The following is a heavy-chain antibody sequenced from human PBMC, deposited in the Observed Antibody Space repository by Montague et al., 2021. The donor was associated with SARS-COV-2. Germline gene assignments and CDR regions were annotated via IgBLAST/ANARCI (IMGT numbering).Heavy chain of an antibody. D-gene: IGHD2-21*01. V-gene: IGHV4-59*01. CDR3: ARTPGQIAGDAFDI. J-gene: IGHJ3*02. Sequence: NPSLKSRVTTSVDTSKNQFPLKLSSVTAADTAVYYCARTPGQIAGDAFDIWGQGTTVTVSS.